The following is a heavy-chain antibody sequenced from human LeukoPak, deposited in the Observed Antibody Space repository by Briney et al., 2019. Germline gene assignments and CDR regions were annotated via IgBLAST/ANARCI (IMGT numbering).Heavy chain of an antibody. CDR3: ARVSGMATVRNFDY. V-gene: IGHV4-39*02. Sequence: LETLSLTCTVSGGSINSVSHYWGWIRQPPGKGLEWIGSIYYSGSTFYNPSLKSRVTISIDTSNNHFSLKLTSVTAADTAVYYCARVSGMATVRNFDYWGQGALVTVSS. CDR2: IYYSGST. J-gene: IGHJ4*02. D-gene: IGHD5-24*01. CDR1: GGSINSVSHY.